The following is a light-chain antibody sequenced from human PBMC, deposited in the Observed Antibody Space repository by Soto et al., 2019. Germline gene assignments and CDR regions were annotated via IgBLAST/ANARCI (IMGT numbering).Light chain of an antibody. J-gene: IGKJ2*01. CDR1: QSGFYSSNNRTY. V-gene: IGKV4-1*01. CDR3: QQDYSPPYT. Sequence: DIVMTQSPDSLAVSLGERATINCKSSQSGFYSSNNRTYLALYQQKPGQPPKVLIYWASTRESGVPDRFSGSGSGTDFTLTISSLKTEDVAIYYCQQDYSPPYTFGQGTKLEI. CDR2: WAS.